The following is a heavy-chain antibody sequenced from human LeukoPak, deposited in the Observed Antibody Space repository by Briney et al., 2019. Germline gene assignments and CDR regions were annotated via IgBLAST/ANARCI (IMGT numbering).Heavy chain of an antibody. V-gene: IGHV1-18*01. CDR2: ISAYNGNT. J-gene: IGHJ4*02. Sequence: GASVKVSFKASGYTFTSYGISWVRQAPGQGGEWMGWISAYNGNTNYAQKLQGRVTMTTDTSTSTAYMELRSLRSDDTAVYYCAATPRGGCSSTSCYSFDYWGQGTLVTVSS. D-gene: IGHD2-2*01. CDR3: AATPRGGCSSTSCYSFDY. CDR1: GYTFTSYG.